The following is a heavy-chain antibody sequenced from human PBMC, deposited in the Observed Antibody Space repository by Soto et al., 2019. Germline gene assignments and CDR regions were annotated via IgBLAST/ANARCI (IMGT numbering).Heavy chain of an antibody. CDR1: CGSISSAGYY. CDR2: IYFSGVT. CDR3: ARDPWRTPPEAAFDV. V-gene: IGHV4-31*03. D-gene: IGHD1-1*01. Sequence: KSSETLSLTCTVSCGSISSAGYYWSWIRQHPGKGLGWIGYIYFSGVTYYNPSLESRVTISVDTSKNQFSLRLSSVTAADTAVYYCARDPWRTPPEAAFDVWGQGTKVTVSS. J-gene: IGHJ3*01.